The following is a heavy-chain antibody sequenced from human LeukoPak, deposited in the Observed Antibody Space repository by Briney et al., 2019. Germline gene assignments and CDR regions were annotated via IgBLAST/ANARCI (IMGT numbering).Heavy chain of an antibody. V-gene: IGHV3-48*03. D-gene: IGHD3-16*02. J-gene: IGHJ4*02. CDR2: ISSSGGTI. CDR1: GFTFSSYE. CDR3: ARAYYVWGSYRAPYFDY. Sequence: GGSLRLSCAASGFTFSSYEMNWVRQAPGKGLEWVSYISSSGGTIYYADSVKGRFTISRDNAKNSLYLQMNSLRAEDTAVYYCARAYYVWGSYRAPYFDYWGQGTLVTVSS.